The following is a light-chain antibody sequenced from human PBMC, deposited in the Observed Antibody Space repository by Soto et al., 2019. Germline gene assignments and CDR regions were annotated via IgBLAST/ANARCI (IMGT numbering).Light chain of an antibody. J-gene: IGLJ1*01. Sequence: LTQPPSVSVAPGKTARITCGGNNIGSKSVHWYQQKPGQAPVLVIYYDSDRPSGIPERFSGSNSGNTATLTISRVEAGDEADYYCQVWDSSSDPNYVFGTGTKVTVL. CDR1: NIGSKS. CDR2: YDS. V-gene: IGLV3-21*04. CDR3: QVWDSSSDPNYV.